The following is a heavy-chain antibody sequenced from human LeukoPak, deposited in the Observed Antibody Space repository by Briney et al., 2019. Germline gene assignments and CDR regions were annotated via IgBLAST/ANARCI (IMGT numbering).Heavy chain of an antibody. CDR3: VRGGWPMVRGGAGYGMDV. CDR1: GGSFSGYY. CDR2: INHSGST. J-gene: IGHJ6*02. D-gene: IGHD3-10*01. Sequence: KSSETLSLTCAVYGGSFSGYYWSWIRQPPGKGLEWIGEINHSGSTNYNPSLKSRVTISVDTSKNQFSLKLSSVTAADTAVYYCVRGGWPMVRGGAGYGMDVWGQGTTVTVSS. V-gene: IGHV4-34*01.